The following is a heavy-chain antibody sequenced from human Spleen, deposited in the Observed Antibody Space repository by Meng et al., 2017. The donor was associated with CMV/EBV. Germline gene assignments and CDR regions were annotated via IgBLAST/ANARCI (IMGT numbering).Heavy chain of an antibody. J-gene: IGHJ4*02. Sequence: GESLKISCAVSGFTFSSYWMSWVRQAPGKGLEWVANIKQDGSEKYYVDSVKGRFTISRDNAKNSLHLQMNSLRAEDTAVYYCARDLRFLEWSYFDYWGQGTLVTVSS. V-gene: IGHV3-7*01. CDR3: ARDLRFLEWSYFDY. CDR1: GFTFSSYW. D-gene: IGHD3-3*01. CDR2: IKQDGSEK.